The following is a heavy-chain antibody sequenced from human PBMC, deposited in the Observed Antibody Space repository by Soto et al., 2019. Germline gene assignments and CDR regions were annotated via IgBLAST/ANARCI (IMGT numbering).Heavy chain of an antibody. CDR2: ISFSGNT. Sequence: QVQLQESGPGLVKPSQTLSLTCTFSGGSISSVTYYWSWIRQHPGQGLEWIGYISFSGNTLYNPSLKSRLAISRDTSENQFFLRLSSVTAADSAMYYCARERINLPDYWGPGTLVTVSS. CDR1: GGSISSVTYY. D-gene: IGHD2-15*01. J-gene: IGHJ4*02. V-gene: IGHV4-31*03. CDR3: ARERINLPDY.